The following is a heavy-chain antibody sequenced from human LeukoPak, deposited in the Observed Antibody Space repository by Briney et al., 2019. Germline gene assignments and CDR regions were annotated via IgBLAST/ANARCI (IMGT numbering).Heavy chain of an antibody. V-gene: IGHV3-30*04. D-gene: IGHD2-8*01. Sequence: PGGSLRLSCVASGFTFSSYAMHWVRQAPGKGLEWVAVISYDGSNKYYADSVKGRFTISRDNSKNTLYLQMNSLRAEDTAVYYCARENGFDYWGQGTLVTVSS. CDR1: GFTFSSYA. CDR2: ISYDGSNK. CDR3: ARENGFDY. J-gene: IGHJ4*02.